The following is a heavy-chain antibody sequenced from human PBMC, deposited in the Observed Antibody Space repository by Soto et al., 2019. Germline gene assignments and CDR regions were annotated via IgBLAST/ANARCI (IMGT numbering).Heavy chain of an antibody. V-gene: IGHV1-3*01. CDR1: GYTFTSYA. D-gene: IGHD6-19*01. CDR3: ARVVGIAVDDY. J-gene: IGHJ4*02. Sequence: QVQLVQSGAEVKKPGASGKVSCEASGYTFTSYAMHWVRQAPGQRLEWMGWINAGNGNTKYSQKFQGRVTITRDTSASTAYMELSSLRSEDTAVYYCARVVGIAVDDYWGQGTLVTVSS. CDR2: INAGNGNT.